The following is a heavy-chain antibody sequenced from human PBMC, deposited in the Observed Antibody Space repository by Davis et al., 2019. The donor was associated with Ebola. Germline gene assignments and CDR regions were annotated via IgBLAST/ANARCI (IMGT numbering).Heavy chain of an antibody. CDR3: ARREYSSSWYYFDY. Sequence: GESLKISCKGSGYSFTSYSIGWVRQMPGKGLEWMGIIYPGDSETRYSPSFQGHVTISTDKSISTAYLQWSSLKASDTAMYYCARREYSSSWYYFDYWGQGTLVTVSS. CDR2: IYPGDSET. V-gene: IGHV5-51*01. D-gene: IGHD6-13*01. J-gene: IGHJ4*02. CDR1: GYSFTSYS.